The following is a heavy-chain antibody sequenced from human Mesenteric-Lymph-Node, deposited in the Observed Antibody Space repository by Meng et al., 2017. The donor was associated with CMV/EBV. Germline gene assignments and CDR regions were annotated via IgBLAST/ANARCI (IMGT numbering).Heavy chain of an antibody. CDR1: GFTFSSFW. D-gene: IGHD1-14*01. CDR2: IKQPGTEK. V-gene: IGHV3-7*01. Sequence: GESLKISCSASGFTFSSFWMTWVCQAPGKGLEWVATIKQPGTEKYYVDSVKGRFTISRDNAKNSLFLQMSSLRAEDSGVYYCARDLTTDYDYYYGMDVWGQGTTVTVSS. J-gene: IGHJ6*02. CDR3: ARDLTTDYDYYYGMDV.